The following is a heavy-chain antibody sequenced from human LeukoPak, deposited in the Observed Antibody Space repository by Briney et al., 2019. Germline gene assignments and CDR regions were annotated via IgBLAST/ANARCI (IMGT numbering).Heavy chain of an antibody. Sequence: GASLRLSCAASGFTFSNYAMSWVRQAPGKGLEWVSAIVGSGGSTYYADSVKGRFTISRDNSKNTLFLQMNSLRVEDTALYYCSKWGDYDVLSGYYDSDFWGQGTLVTVSS. V-gene: IGHV3-23*01. CDR1: GFTFSNYA. J-gene: IGHJ4*02. CDR2: IVGSGGST. CDR3: SKWGDYDVLSGYYDSDF. D-gene: IGHD3-9*01.